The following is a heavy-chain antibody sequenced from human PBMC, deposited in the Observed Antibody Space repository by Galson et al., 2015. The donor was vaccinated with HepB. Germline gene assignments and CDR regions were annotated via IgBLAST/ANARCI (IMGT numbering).Heavy chain of an antibody. CDR2: IEWDNKK. D-gene: IGHD6-13*01. Sequence: PALVKPTQTLTLTCTFSVFSLNSREPRVSWIRQPPGKALEWLARIEWDNKKVYSASLKTRPTIPKDTSKNQVVLTLTNVDPVDTATYYCVRIGPAAVDSWGLGTLVTVSS. J-gene: IGHJ5*02. CDR1: VFSLNSREPR. V-gene: IGHV2-70*04. CDR3: VRIGPAAVDS.